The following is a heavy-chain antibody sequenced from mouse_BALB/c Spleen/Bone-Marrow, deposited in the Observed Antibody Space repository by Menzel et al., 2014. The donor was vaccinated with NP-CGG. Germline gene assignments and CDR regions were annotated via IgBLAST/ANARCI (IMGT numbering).Heavy chain of an antibody. CDR2: IYPGSGST. Sequence: LQESGPELVKPGASVEMSCKASGYTFTDYVISWVKQRTGQGLEWIGEIYPGSGSTYYNEKFKGKATLTADKSSNTAYMQLSSLTSEDSAVYFCARYYDYDWYFDVWGAGTTVTVSS. CDR1: GYTFTDYV. V-gene: IGHV1-77*01. J-gene: IGHJ1*01. D-gene: IGHD2-4*01. CDR3: ARYYDYDWYFDV.